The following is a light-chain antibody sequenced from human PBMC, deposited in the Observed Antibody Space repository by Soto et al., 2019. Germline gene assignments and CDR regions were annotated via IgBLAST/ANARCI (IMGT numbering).Light chain of an antibody. Sequence: EIVLTQSPGTLSLSPGERATLSCRASQSVSSTYLAWNQQKPGQAPRLLIYGASSIATGIPDRFSGSGSGTDFTLTSSRLEPEEFAVYYCQQYGSSLTVGGGTKVEIK. V-gene: IGKV3-20*01. CDR2: GAS. J-gene: IGKJ4*01. CDR3: QQYGSSLT. CDR1: QSVSSTY.